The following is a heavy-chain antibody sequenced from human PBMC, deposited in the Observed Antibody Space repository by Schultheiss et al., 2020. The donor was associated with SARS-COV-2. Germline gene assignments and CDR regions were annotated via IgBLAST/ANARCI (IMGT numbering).Heavy chain of an antibody. J-gene: IGHJ2*01. CDR1: GFTFSSYS. Sequence: GGSLRLSCAASGFTFSSYSMNWVRQAPGKGLEWVSYISSSSSTIYYADSVKGRFTISRDNAKNSLYLQMNSLRAEDTAVYYCARDRIAVAGDSWYFDLWGRGTLVTVSS. D-gene: IGHD6-19*01. CDR3: ARDRIAVAGDSWYFDL. V-gene: IGHV3-48*01. CDR2: ISSSSSTI.